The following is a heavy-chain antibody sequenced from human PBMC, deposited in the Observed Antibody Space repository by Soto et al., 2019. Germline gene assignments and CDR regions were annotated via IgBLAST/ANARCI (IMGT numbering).Heavy chain of an antibody. CDR3: ARGSRERWLKELYYYYGMDV. D-gene: IGHD1-7*01. V-gene: IGHV1-18*04. CDR1: GYTFTSYG. Sequence: ASVKVSCKASGYTFTSYGISWVRQAPGQGLEWMGWISAYNGNTNYAQKLQGRVTMTTDTSTSTAYMELRSLRSDDTAVYYCARGSRERWLKELYYYYGMDVWGQGTTVTVSS. J-gene: IGHJ6*02. CDR2: ISAYNGNT.